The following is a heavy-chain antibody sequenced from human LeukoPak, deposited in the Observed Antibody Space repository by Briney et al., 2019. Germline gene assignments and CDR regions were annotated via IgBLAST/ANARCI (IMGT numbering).Heavy chain of an antibody. CDR1: GYTFPSYD. D-gene: IGHD3-3*01. Sequence: ASVKVSCKASGYTFPSYDINWVRQATGQGLEWMGWMNPNRWNTGYAQKFQGRVTITRNTSISTAYMELSSLRSEDTAVYYCARGRETYYDFWSGYSHYYYYMDVWGKGTTVTVSS. CDR2: MNPNRWNT. V-gene: IGHV1-8*03. J-gene: IGHJ6*03. CDR3: ARGRETYYDFWSGYSHYYYYMDV.